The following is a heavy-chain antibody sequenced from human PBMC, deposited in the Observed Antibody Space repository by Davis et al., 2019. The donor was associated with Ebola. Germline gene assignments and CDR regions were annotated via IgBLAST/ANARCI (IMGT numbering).Heavy chain of an antibody. CDR1: GYTFTSYG. Sequence: ASVKVSCKASGYTFTSYGISWVRQAPGQGLEWMGWISAYNGNTNYAQKLQGRVTMTTDTSTSTAYMELRSLRSDDTAVYYCARQPGPWQLALLDYYYGMDVWGQGTTVTVSS. D-gene: IGHD6-13*01. V-gene: IGHV1-18*01. J-gene: IGHJ6*02. CDR3: ARQPGPWQLALLDYYYGMDV. CDR2: ISAYNGNT.